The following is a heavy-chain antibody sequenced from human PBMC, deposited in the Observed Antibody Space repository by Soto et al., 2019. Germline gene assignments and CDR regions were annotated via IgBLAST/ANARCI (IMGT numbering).Heavy chain of an antibody. CDR1: GFTFSNYV. CDR2: VSFAGTNK. Sequence: QVQLVESGGGVVQPGRSLRLSCVASGFTFSNYVMHWVRRAPGKGLEWVAVVSFAGTNKYYPYSVKSRFTISRDNSRNTLSLEMHSLTAEDTAVYYCAREGSAVGYYGLDVWGQGTPVTVSP. J-gene: IGHJ6*01. V-gene: IGHV3-30-3*01. CDR3: AREGSAVGYYGLDV. D-gene: IGHD1-26*01.